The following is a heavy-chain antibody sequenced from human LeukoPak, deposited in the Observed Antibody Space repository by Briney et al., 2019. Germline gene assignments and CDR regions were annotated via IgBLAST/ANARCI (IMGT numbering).Heavy chain of an antibody. Sequence: GASVKVSCKVSGYTLTELSMHWVRQAPGKGLEWMGGFDPEDGETIYAQKFQGRVTMTEDTSTDTAYMELSSLRSEDTAVYYCATGWGWEQRGAFDIWGQGTMVTVSS. J-gene: IGHJ3*02. D-gene: IGHD1-26*01. CDR3: ATGWGWEQRGAFDI. V-gene: IGHV1-24*01. CDR1: GYTLTELS. CDR2: FDPEDGET.